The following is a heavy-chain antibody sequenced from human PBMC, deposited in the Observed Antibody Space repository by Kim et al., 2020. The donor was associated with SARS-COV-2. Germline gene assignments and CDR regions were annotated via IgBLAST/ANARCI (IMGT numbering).Heavy chain of an antibody. D-gene: IGHD3-10*01. V-gene: IGHV4-39*01. CDR2: IYYSGST. CDR3: ARSRRFTMVRGAPDY. J-gene: IGHJ4*02. CDR1: GGSISSSSYY. Sequence: SETLSLTCTVSGGSISSSSYYWGWIRQPPGKGLEWIGSIYYSGSTYYNPSLKSRVTISVDTSKNQFSLKLSSVTAADTAVYYCARSRRFTMVRGAPDYWGQGTLVTVSS.